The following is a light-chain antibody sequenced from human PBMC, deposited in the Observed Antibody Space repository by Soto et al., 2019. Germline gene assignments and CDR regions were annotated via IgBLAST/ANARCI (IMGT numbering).Light chain of an antibody. J-gene: IGKJ2*01. CDR3: QQANSVPRT. CDR1: QPISSW. CDR2: AAS. Sequence: DLQMTQSPSSVSASVGDRITITCRASQPISSWLAWYQQKPGKAPKLLIYAASNLYSGVPSRFSGSGSGTDFTLTITSLQPEDFATYYCQQANSVPRTFGQGTKLEIK. V-gene: IGKV1-12*01.